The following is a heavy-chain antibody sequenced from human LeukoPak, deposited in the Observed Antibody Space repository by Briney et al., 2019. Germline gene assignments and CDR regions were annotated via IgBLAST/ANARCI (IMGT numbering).Heavy chain of an antibody. CDR1: GFTFSNHT. D-gene: IGHD5-12*01. V-gene: IGHV3-30-3*01. CDR3: ATNSGYDYLLPFDY. Sequence: GRSLRLSCAASGFTFSNHTMHWVRQAPGKGLEGVAVISYDGSNEYYADSVKGRSTISRHISKNTLYLQMNSLRADDTAVYFCATNSGYDYLLPFDYWGQGTLVTVSS. J-gene: IGHJ4*02. CDR2: ISYDGSNE.